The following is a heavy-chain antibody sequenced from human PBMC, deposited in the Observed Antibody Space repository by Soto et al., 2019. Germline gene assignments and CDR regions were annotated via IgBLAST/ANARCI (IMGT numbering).Heavy chain of an antibody. CDR1: GGTLNKHA. V-gene: IGHV1-69*01. Sequence: QVQLVQSGAEVKKPGSSVKVSCKASGGTLNKHAITWVRRAPGQGLEWLGGIIPMFGIPNYLQKFQGRVTITADDSTNTSQMELHSLASDDTAVYYCARGGTSGWLKGAYDVWGQGTMVTVSS. J-gene: IGHJ3*01. D-gene: IGHD6-13*01. CDR3: ARGGTSGWLKGAYDV. CDR2: IIPMFGIP.